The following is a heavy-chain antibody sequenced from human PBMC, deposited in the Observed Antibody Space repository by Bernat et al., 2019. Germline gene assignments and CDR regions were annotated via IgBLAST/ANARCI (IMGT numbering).Heavy chain of an antibody. D-gene: IGHD5-18*01. CDR2: IKQDGNEK. J-gene: IGHJ4*02. Sequence: EVQLVESGGGLVQPGGSLRLSCAASGFTFSSYWMSWVRQAPGKGLEWVANIKQDGNEKYYVDSVKGRFTISRDNAKNSLYLQMNSLRAEDTAVYYCARSMVSDPLEVDDYWGQGTLVTVSS. CDR1: GFTFSSYW. CDR3: ARSMVSDPLEVDDY. V-gene: IGHV3-7*01.